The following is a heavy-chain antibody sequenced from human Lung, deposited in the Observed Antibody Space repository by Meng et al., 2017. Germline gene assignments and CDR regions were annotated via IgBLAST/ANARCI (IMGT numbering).Heavy chain of an antibody. J-gene: IGHJ4*02. CDR1: GYTFPDYY. D-gene: IGHD6-25*01. CDR3: ARDEDISAAGKLFGDY. CDR2: INPKSGDT. Sequence: GPLVQSGAEGTKPGASVKVSCKPSGYTFPDYYIHWVRRAPGQGLEWMGRINPKSGDTHYAQKFQARVTMTGDTSISTAYMELSGLRSDDTAMYYCARDEDISAAGKLFGDYWGQGTLVTVSS. V-gene: IGHV1-2*06.